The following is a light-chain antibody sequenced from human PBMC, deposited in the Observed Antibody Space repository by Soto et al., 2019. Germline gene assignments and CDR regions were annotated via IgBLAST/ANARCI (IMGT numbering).Light chain of an antibody. J-gene: IGKJ3*01. Sequence: DIQMTQSPSTLSASVGDRVTITCQASQDISTYLNWYQQKPGKAPKLLIYDACNLEPGVPSRFSGGGSGTDFNFTINSLQPEDFATYYCQQYDNLFQGFTFGPGPRVDI. CDR3: QQYDNLFQGFT. CDR1: QDISTY. V-gene: IGKV1-33*01. CDR2: DAC.